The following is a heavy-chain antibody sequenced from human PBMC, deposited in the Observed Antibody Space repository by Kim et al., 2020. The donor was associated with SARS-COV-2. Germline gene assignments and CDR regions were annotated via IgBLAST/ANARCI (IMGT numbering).Heavy chain of an antibody. Sequence: GGSLRLSCAASGFTFSSYGMHWVRQAPGKGLDWVAIIWYDGSNKYYADSVKGRFTISRDNSKNTLYLQMNSLRAEDTAVYYCAREIIDSSSWFVSGMDVWGQGTTVTVSS. CDR1: GFTFSSYG. J-gene: IGHJ6*02. V-gene: IGHV3-33*01. CDR2: IWYDGSNK. D-gene: IGHD6-13*01. CDR3: AREIIDSSSWFVSGMDV.